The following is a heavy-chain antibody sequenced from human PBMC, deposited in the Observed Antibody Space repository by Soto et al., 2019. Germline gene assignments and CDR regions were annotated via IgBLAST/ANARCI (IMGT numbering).Heavy chain of an antibody. CDR1: GFSLSTSGVG. D-gene: IGHD3-22*01. Sequence: QITLKESGPPLVKPTQTLTLTCTFSGFSLSTSGVGVGWIRQPPGKALEWLAVIYWDDDKRYSPSLKSRLTXXKXXSKNQVVLTMTNMDPVDTATYYCAHIYDSSGYSPYWGQGTLVTVSS. CDR3: AHIYDSSGYSPY. V-gene: IGHV2-5*02. J-gene: IGHJ4*02. CDR2: IYWDDDK.